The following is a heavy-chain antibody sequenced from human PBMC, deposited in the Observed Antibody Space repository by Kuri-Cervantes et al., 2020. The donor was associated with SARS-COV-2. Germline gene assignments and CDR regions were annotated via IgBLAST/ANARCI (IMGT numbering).Heavy chain of an antibody. V-gene: IGHV3-30*02. Sequence: GESLKISCAASGFTFSSYAMSWVRQAPGKGLEWVAFIRYDGSNKYYADSVKGRFTISRDNSKNTLYLQMNSLRAEDTAVYYCAKDDYGDQLVSYYYYGMDVWGQGTTVTVSS. CDR1: GFTFSSYA. J-gene: IGHJ6*02. D-gene: IGHD4-17*01. CDR2: IRYDGSNK. CDR3: AKDDYGDQLVSYYYYGMDV.